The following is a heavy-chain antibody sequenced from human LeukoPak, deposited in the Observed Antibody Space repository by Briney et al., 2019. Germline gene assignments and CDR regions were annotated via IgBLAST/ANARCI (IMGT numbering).Heavy chain of an antibody. D-gene: IGHD1-26*01. V-gene: IGHV4-34*01. Sequence: PSETLSLTCTVSGGSISSYYWSWIRQPPGKGLEWIGEINHSGSTNYNPSLKSRVTISVDTSKNQFSLKLSSVTAADTAVYYCARGLGRPFDYWGQGTLVTVSS. CDR1: GGSISSYY. J-gene: IGHJ4*02. CDR3: ARGLGRPFDY. CDR2: INHSGST.